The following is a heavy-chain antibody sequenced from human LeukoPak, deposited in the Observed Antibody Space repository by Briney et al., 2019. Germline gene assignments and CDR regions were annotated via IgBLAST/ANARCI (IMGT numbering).Heavy chain of an antibody. V-gene: IGHV4-38-2*02. Sequence: SVTLSLTCTVSGDSVTNDFFWGWVRQPPGKELEWIGSFCLGRDTYYRPSLKSRVTISVDTSKNQFSLNLNSVTAADTAVYYCARWASISRQPGGFFDHWGQGTLVTVSS. D-gene: IGHD3-16*01. CDR3: ARWASISRQPGGFFDH. CDR2: FCLGRDT. J-gene: IGHJ4*02. CDR1: GDSVTNDFF.